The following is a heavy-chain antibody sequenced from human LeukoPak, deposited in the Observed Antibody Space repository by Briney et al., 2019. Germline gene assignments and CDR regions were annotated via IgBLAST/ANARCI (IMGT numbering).Heavy chain of an antibody. Sequence: GGSLRLSCAASGFTFDDYGMSWVRQAPGKGLEWVSRINWNGGSTGYADSVKGRFTISRDNAKNSLYLQMNSLRAEDTALYYCARAPYVWGSYRSSSSYFDYWGQGTLVTVSS. D-gene: IGHD3-16*02. CDR2: INWNGGST. J-gene: IGHJ4*02. V-gene: IGHV3-20*04. CDR3: ARAPYVWGSYRSSSSYFDY. CDR1: GFTFDDYG.